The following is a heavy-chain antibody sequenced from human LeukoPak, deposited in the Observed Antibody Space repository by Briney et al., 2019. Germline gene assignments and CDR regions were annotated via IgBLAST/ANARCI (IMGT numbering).Heavy chain of an antibody. V-gene: IGHV4-31*03. CDR2: IYYSGTT. D-gene: IGHD4-17*01. CDR3: ARREDYGDYRVFDP. J-gene: IGHJ5*02. Sequence: PSETLSLTCTVSGGSISSDSYYWSWIRQHPGKGLEWIGYIYYSGTTYYNPSLKNRLTISLDMSKNQFSLKLSSVTAADTAVYYCARREDYGDYRVFDPWGQGTLVTVSS. CDR1: GGSISSDSYY.